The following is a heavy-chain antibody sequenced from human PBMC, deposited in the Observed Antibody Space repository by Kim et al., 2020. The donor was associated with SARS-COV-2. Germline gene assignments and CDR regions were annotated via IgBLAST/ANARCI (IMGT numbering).Heavy chain of an antibody. CDR2: YTRGRT. Sequence: YTRGRTNYTPSLQSRVTRSVDMSKNQFSLKLSAVTAADTAVYYCASALGHWGQGTLVTVSS. D-gene: IGHD3-16*02. J-gene: IGHJ4*02. CDR3: ASALGH. V-gene: IGHV4-4*07.